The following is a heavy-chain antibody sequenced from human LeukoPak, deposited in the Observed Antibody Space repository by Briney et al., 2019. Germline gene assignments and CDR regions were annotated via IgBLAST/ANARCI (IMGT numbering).Heavy chain of an antibody. J-gene: IGHJ1*01. V-gene: IGHV1-2*02. CDR2: INPNTGGT. D-gene: IGHD6-13*01. Sequence: GASVKVSCKTSGYTFTDSYMHWVRQAPGHGREWLGWINPNTGGTHYAQKFQGRVTMTRDTSISTAYMELSSLRSDDTAVYFCARPPNEVAASGTMKYWGQGTLVIVSS. CDR3: ARPPNEVAASGTMKY. CDR1: GYTFTDSY.